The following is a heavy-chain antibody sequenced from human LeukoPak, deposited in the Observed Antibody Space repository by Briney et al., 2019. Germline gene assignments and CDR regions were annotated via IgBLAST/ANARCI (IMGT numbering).Heavy chain of an antibody. CDR3: AREVVVVATNWFDP. D-gene: IGHD2-15*01. V-gene: IGHV4-61*01. CDR2: IYYSGST. Sequence: SETLSLTCTVSGGSISSSSYYWGWIRQPPGEGLEWIGYIYYSGSTNYNPSLKSRVTISVDTSKNQFSLKLSSVTAADTAVYYCAREVVVVATNWFDPWGQGTLVTVSS. J-gene: IGHJ5*02. CDR1: GGSISSSSYY.